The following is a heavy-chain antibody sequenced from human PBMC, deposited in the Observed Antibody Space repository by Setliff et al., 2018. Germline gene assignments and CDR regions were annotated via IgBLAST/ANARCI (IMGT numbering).Heavy chain of an antibody. CDR3: VVLTMTNMDPVDTATYYCARAPGIAAPYYGMDV. CDR1: GYIFTDYY. V-gene: IGHV1-2*04. Sequence: ASVKVSCKSSGYIFTDYYIHWVRQAPGQGLEWMGWINPDSGDANYGPNFQGWVTMTRDTSIDTAYLDLTRLTISKDTSKNQVVLTMTNMDPVDTATYYCARAPGIAAPYYGMDVWGQGTTVTVSS. J-gene: IGHJ6*02. D-gene: IGHD6-13*01. CDR2: INPDSGDA.